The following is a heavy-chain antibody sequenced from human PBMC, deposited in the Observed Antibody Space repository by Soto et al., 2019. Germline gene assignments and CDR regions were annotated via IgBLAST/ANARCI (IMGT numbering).Heavy chain of an antibody. CDR3: ARDVTSSTYYYLSPGGFDP. V-gene: IGHV3-21*01. Sequence: GGSLRLSCAASGFTFSSYSMNWVRQAPGKGLEWVSSISSSSSYIYYADSVKGRFTISRDNAKNSLYLQMNSLRAEDTAVYYCARDVTSSTYYYLSPGGFDPWVKGTMVTVSS. CDR1: GFTFSSYS. J-gene: IGHJ5*02. CDR2: ISSSSSYI. D-gene: IGHD3-22*01.